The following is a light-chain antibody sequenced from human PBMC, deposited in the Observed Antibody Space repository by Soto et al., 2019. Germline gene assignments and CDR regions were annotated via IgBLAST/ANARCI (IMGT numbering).Light chain of an antibody. J-gene: IGLJ1*01. Sequence: QSALTQPRSVSGSLGQSVTISCTGTSSDVGGYNFVTWYQQHPDKAPKLLIYAVSKRPSGVPDHFSGSKSGNTASLTISGLQAEDEADYYCCSYAGNAYVFGTGTKLTVL. V-gene: IGLV2-11*01. CDR1: SSDVGGYNF. CDR2: AVS. CDR3: CSYAGNAYV.